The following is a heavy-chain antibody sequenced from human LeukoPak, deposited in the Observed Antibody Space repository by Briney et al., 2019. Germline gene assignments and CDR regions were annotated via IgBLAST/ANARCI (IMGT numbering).Heavy chain of an antibody. D-gene: IGHD1-14*01. CDR1: GDSVSTVYSA. J-gene: IGHJ4*02. Sequence: SQTLSLTCALSGDSVSTVYSAWNWIRQSPSGGLEWLGRTYYRSKWNYDYAISVQSRITINPDTSKNQFSLQLNSVTPEDTAVYYCARDKYHLDYWGPGTLVTVSS. CDR3: ARDKYHLDY. V-gene: IGHV6-1*01. CDR2: TYYRSKWNY.